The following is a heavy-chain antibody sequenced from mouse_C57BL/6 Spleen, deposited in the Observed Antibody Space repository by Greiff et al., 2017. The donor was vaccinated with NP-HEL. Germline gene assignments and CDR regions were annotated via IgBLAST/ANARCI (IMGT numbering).Heavy chain of an antibody. V-gene: IGHV1-26*01. D-gene: IGHD1-1*01. CDR2: INPNNGGT. CDR1: GYTFTDYY. Sequence: VQLQQSGPELVKPGASVKISCKASGYTFTDYYMNWVKQSHGKSLEWIGDINPNNGGTSYNQKFKGKATLTVDKSSSTAYMELRSLTSEDSAVYYCASHYYYGSSSFAYWGQGTLVTVSA. CDR3: ASHYYYGSSSFAY. J-gene: IGHJ3*01.